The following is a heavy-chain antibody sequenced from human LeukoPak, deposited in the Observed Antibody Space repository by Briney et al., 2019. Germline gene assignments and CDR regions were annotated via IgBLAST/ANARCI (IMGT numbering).Heavy chain of an antibody. CDR2: IHSTDSHA. D-gene: IGHD1-1*01. CDR3: ARHVVVGRDWNSFGAASYNYHYGLDV. Sequence: GESLKISCQDSGFTLTNYWIGWVRQMPGKGLEWMGIIHSTDSHAKYSPSFQGQVTISVDKSISTAYLQWRGLKASDTAMYYCARHVVVGRDWNSFGAASYNYHYGLDVWGQGTAVTVSS. CDR1: GFTLTNYW. J-gene: IGHJ6*02. V-gene: IGHV5-51*01.